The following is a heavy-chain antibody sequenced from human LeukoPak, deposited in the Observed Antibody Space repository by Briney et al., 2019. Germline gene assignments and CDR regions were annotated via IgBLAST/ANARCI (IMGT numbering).Heavy chain of an antibody. CDR1: GYTLTELS. J-gene: IGHJ4*02. CDR3: ATVPWGFGESEDY. D-gene: IGHD3-10*01. Sequence: AAVKVSCKVSGYTLTELSMHGVRQAPGKGREGMGGFDPEDGETIYAQKFQGRVTMTEDTSTDTAYMELSSLRSEDTAVYYCATVPWGFGESEDYWGQGTLVTVSS. V-gene: IGHV1-24*01. CDR2: FDPEDGET.